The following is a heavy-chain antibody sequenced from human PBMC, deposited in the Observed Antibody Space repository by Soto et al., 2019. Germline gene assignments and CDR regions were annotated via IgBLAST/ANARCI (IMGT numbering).Heavy chain of an antibody. J-gene: IGHJ6*02. Sequence: GGSLRLSCAASGFTFSSYSMNWVRQAPGKGLEWVSSISSSSSYIYYADSVKGRFTISRDNAKNSLYLQMNSLRAEDTAVYYCARDHDAPYDSSGYYLSYYYYYGMDVWGQGTTVTVSS. CDR2: ISSSSSYI. D-gene: IGHD3-22*01. CDR1: GFTFSSYS. V-gene: IGHV3-21*01. CDR3: ARDHDAPYDSSGYYLSYYYYYGMDV.